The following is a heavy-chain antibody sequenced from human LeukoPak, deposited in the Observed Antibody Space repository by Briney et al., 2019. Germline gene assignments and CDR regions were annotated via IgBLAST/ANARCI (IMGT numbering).Heavy chain of an antibody. D-gene: IGHD3-3*01. J-gene: IGHJ4*02. Sequence: SETLSLTCTVSGGSISSYYWSWIRQPPGKGLEWIGYIYTSGSTNYNPSLKSRVTISVDTSKNQFSLKLSSVTAADTAVYYCARADYDFWSGSSYYFDYWGQGTLVTVSS. V-gene: IGHV4-4*09. CDR1: GGSISSYY. CDR3: ARADYDFWSGSSYYFDY. CDR2: IYTSGST.